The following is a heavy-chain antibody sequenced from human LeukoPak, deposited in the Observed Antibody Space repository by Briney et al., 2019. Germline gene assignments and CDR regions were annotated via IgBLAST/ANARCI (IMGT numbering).Heavy chain of an antibody. CDR2: IWYDGSNK. CDR1: GFTFSSYG. CDR3: ARGSSRGSSDDAFDI. V-gene: IGHV3-33*01. D-gene: IGHD1-26*01. J-gene: IGHJ3*02. Sequence: GGSLRLSCAASGFTFSSYGMHWVRQAPGKGLEWVAVIWYDGSNKYYADSVKGRFTISRDNSKNTLYLQMNSLRAEDTAVYYCARGSSRGSSDDAFDIWGQGTMATVSS.